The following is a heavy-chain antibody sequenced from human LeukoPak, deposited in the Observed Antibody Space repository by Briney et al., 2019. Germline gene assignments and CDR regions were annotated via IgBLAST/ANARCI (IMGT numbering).Heavy chain of an antibody. CDR1: GGSISSGSYY. Sequence: SETLSLTCTVSGGSISSGSYYWSWIRQPAGKGLEWIGRIYTSGSTNYNPSLKSRVTISVDTSKNQFSLKLSSVTAADTAVYYCARQIKDTYGRHRRIYFDYWGQGALVTVSS. D-gene: IGHD5-18*01. J-gene: IGHJ4*02. V-gene: IGHV4-61*02. CDR2: IYTSGST. CDR3: ARQIKDTYGRHRRIYFDY.